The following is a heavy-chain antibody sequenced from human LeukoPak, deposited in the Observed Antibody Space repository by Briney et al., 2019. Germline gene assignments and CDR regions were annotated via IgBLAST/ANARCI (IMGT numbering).Heavy chain of an antibody. D-gene: IGHD6-19*01. CDR1: GSSMSSNY. Sequence: PSETLSLTCNVSGSSMSSNYWSWIRQPPGKGLEWIGYIYHSGNTNYSPSLESRVTMSVDESKNQFSLRVHFVSAADTAVYYCASTRRAAVAGRFDSWGQGTLVTVSS. CDR3: ASTRRAAVAGRFDS. V-gene: IGHV4-4*09. CDR2: IYHSGNT. J-gene: IGHJ4*02.